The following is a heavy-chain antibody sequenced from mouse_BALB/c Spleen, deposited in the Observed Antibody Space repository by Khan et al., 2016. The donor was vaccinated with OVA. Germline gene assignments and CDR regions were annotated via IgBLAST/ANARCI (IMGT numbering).Heavy chain of an antibody. CDR1: VYTFTSYW. V-gene: IGHV1-7*01. CDR2: INPSTDYT. D-gene: IGHD1-1*01. J-gene: IGHJ3*01. Sequence: QVQLQQSGAELAKPGASVKMSCKASVYTFTSYWMHWVKQRPGQGLEWIGYINPSTDYTEYNEKFKDKATLTADKSSSTAYMPMRSLPSEDSAVDYCAKHGSSYAWCTYWGKGTLGNVSA. CDR3: AKHGSSYAWCTY.